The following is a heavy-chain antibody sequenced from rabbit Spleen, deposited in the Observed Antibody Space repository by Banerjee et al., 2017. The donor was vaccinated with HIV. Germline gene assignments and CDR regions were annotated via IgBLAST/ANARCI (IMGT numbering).Heavy chain of an antibody. D-gene: IGHD8-1*01. V-gene: IGHV1S40*01. CDR1: GVSFSSRYY. Sequence: QSLEESGGGLVKPEGSLTLTCKASGVSFSSRYYICWVRQAPGKGLEWITCINMVTGKSVYASWAKGRFIMSRASSTKVTLQMTRLTAADTATYFCARDTGSSFSSYGMDLWGPGTLVTVS. CDR3: ARDTGSSFSSYGMDL. CDR2: INMVTGKS. J-gene: IGHJ6*01.